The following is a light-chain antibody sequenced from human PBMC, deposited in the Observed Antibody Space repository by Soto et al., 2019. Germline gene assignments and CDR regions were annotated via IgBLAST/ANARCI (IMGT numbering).Light chain of an antibody. CDR2: AAS. CDR1: QGISSY. Sequence: DIQLSHSPSFLSASGGDRVTITSRTSQGISSYLAWYKQKPGKATKLLIYAASNLQSGVPSRLSGSGSGTEFTLTISSLQPEDFATYYCQQLNRYPLFGGGTKVEIK. V-gene: IGKV1-9*01. CDR3: QQLNRYPL. J-gene: IGKJ4*01.